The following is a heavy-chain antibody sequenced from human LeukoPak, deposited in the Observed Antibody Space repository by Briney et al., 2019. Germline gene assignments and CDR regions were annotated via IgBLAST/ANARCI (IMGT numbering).Heavy chain of an antibody. J-gene: IGHJ4*02. Sequence: PSETLSLTCAVYGGSFSGYYWSWIRQPPGKGLEWIREINHSGSTNYNPSLKSRVTISVDTSKNQFSLKLSSVTAADTAVYYCARLVDTAMVVYFDYWGQGTLVTVSS. V-gene: IGHV4-34*01. D-gene: IGHD5-18*01. CDR2: INHSGST. CDR1: GGSFSGYY. CDR3: ARLVDTAMVVYFDY.